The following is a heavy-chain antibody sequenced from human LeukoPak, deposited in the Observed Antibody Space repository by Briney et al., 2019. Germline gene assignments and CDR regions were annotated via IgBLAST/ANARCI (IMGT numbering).Heavy chain of an antibody. J-gene: IGHJ4*02. CDR3: ARVGHSSSFYY. Sequence: GGSLRLSCAASGFTFSSYWMSWVRQAPGKGLEWVAVISYDGSNKYYADSVKGRFTISRDNSKNTLYLQMNSLRAEDTAVYYCARVGHSSSFYYWGQGTLVTVSS. CDR1: GFTFSSYW. CDR2: ISYDGSNK. V-gene: IGHV3-30*03. D-gene: IGHD6-6*01.